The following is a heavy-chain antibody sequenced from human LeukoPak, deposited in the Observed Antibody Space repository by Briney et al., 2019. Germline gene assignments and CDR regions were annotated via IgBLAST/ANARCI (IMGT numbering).Heavy chain of an antibody. CDR2: ISSSSSYI. CDR3: ARDHPYCGGDCYPLDY. CDR1: GFTFSSYS. J-gene: IGHJ4*02. Sequence: GGSLRLSCAASGFTFSSYSMNWVRQAPGKGLEWVSSISSSSSYIYYADSVKGRFTISRDNAKNSLYLQMNSLGAEDTAVYYCARDHPYCGGDCYPLDYWGQGTLVTVSS. V-gene: IGHV3-21*01. D-gene: IGHD2-21*01.